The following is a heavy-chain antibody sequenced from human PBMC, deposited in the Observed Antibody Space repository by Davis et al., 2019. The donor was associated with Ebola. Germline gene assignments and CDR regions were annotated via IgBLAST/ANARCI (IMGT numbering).Heavy chain of an antibody. CDR2: IYYSGST. J-gene: IGHJ6*02. CDR1: GGSISSYY. D-gene: IGHD3-10*01. Sequence: SETLSLTCTVSGGSISSYYWSWIRQPPGKGLEWIGYIYYSGSTNYNPSLKSRVTISVDTSKNQFSLRLSSVTAADTAMYYCAGDYYGSGSYYGMDVWGQGTTVSVSS. CDR3: AGDYYGSGSYYGMDV. V-gene: IGHV4-59*01.